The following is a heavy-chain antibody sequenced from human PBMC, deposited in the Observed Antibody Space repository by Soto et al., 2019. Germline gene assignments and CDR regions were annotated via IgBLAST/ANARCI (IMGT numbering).Heavy chain of an antibody. CDR2: ISGSGGST. Sequence: HLGGSLGLSCAASGFTFGSYAMSWVRQAPGKGLEWVSAISGSGGSTYYADSVKGRFTISRDNSKNTLYLQMNSLRAEDTAVYYCARRFAWGPSCYAGSGGSCYLHYFDYWGQGAPVTVSS. CDR1: GFTFGSYA. J-gene: IGHJ4*02. V-gene: IGHV3-23*01. D-gene: IGHD2-15*01. CDR3: ARRFAWGPSCYAGSGGSCYLHYFDY.